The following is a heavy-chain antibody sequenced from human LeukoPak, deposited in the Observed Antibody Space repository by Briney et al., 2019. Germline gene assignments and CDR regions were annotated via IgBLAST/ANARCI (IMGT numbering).Heavy chain of an antibody. D-gene: IGHD1-26*01. CDR1: GGSISSYY. V-gene: IGHV4-59*08. Sequence: TPSETLSLTCTVSGGSISSYYWSWIRQPPGKGLEWVGYIYTSGSTNYNPSHKSRVTISVDTSKNKSSLKLSSVTAADTAVYYCAKQHFAWELPAYWFDPWGQGTLVTVSS. CDR2: IYTSGST. J-gene: IGHJ5*02. CDR3: AKQHFAWELPAYWFDP.